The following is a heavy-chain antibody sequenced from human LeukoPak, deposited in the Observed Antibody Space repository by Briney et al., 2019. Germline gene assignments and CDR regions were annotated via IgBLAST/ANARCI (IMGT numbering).Heavy chain of an antibody. J-gene: IGHJ4*02. D-gene: IGHD5-12*01. CDR3: AAAPKWLPFDY. CDR2: INSDGSST. Sequence: GGSLRLSCAASGFTFSSYWMSWVRQAPGKGLVWVSRINSDGSSTSYADSVKGRFTISRDNAKNTLYLQMNSLRAEDTAVYYCAAAPKWLPFDYWGQGTLVTVSS. V-gene: IGHV3-74*01. CDR1: GFTFSSYW.